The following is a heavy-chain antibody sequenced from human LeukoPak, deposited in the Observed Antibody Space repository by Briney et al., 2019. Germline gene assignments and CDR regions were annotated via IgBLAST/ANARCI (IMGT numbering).Heavy chain of an antibody. D-gene: IGHD4-17*01. J-gene: IGHJ3*01. Sequence: ASVKVSCKASGYTFTDYYIHWMRQAPGQGLEWMGWINPKRGVTTYAQKFQGRVTMTRDTSITTAYMELTRLRSDDTTIYYCARERNYGDYGNACHVLGQGAKPTVS. CDR2: INPKRGVT. CDR1: GYTFTDYY. V-gene: IGHV1-2*02. CDR3: ARERNYGDYGNACHV.